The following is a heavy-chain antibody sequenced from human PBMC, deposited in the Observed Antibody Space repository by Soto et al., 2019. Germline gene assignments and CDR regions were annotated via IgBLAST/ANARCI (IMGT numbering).Heavy chain of an antibody. CDR2: INPNSGGT. D-gene: IGHD3-3*01. V-gene: IGHV1-2*02. CDR1: GYTFTGYY. Sequence: ASGKVSCKASGYTFTGYYMHWVRQAPGQGLEWMGWINPNSGGTNYAQKFQGRVTMTRDTSISTAYMELSRLRSDDTAVYYCASDRLYFTDFWSGYDNIGFDYWCQGGXVTVSS. J-gene: IGHJ4*02. CDR3: ASDRLYFTDFWSGYDNIGFDY.